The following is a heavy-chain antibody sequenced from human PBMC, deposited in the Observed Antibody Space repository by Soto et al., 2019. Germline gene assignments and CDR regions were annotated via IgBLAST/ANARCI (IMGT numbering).Heavy chain of an antibody. CDR2: ISYDGSNK. CDR3: ARDLHGYYGGDIPDY. Sequence: QVQLVESGGGVVQPGRSLRLSCAASGFTFSSYAMHWVRQAPGKGLEWVALISYDGSNKYSADSVKGRFTISRDNSKNTLYLQMNSLRPEDTAVYYCARDLHGYYGGDIPDYSGQGTLVTVSS. V-gene: IGHV3-30-3*01. CDR1: GFTFSSYA. J-gene: IGHJ4*02. D-gene: IGHD2-21*02.